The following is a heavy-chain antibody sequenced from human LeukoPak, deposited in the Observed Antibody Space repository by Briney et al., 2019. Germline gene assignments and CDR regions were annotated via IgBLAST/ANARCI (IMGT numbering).Heavy chain of an antibody. V-gene: IGHV3-23*01. CDR2: ISGSGGST. CDR3: AKGFGELVPYYYYGMDV. Sequence: GGSLRLSCAASGFTFSSYWMSWVRQAPGKGLEWVSAISGSGGSTYYADSVKGRFTISRDNSKNTLYLQMNSLRAEDTAVYYCAKGFGELVPYYYYGMDVWGQGTTVTVSS. CDR1: GFTFSSYW. D-gene: IGHD3-10*01. J-gene: IGHJ6*02.